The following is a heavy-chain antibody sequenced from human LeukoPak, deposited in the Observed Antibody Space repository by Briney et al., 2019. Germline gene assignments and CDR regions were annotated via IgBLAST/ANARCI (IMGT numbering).Heavy chain of an antibody. CDR2: IYYSGST. D-gene: IGHD3-10*01. V-gene: IGHV4-39*01. CDR1: GGSISSSSYY. J-gene: IGHJ5*02. Sequence: SETLSLTCTVSGGSISSSSYYWGWIRQPPGKGLEWIGSIYYSGSTYYNPSLKSRVTISVDTSKNQFSLKLSSVTAADTAVYYCATARGIPHRRWFDPWGQGTLVTVSS. CDR3: ATARGIPHRRWFDP.